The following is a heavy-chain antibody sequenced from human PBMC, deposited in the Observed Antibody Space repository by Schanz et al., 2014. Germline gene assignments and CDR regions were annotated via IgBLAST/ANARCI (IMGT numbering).Heavy chain of an antibody. V-gene: IGHV3-23*04. CDR1: GFTFTNYA. CDR3: VSQTGSPNY. D-gene: IGHD6-13*01. J-gene: IGHJ4*02. CDR2: ISDSGDTA. Sequence: EVHLVESGGGLVQPGGSLRLSCAASGFTFTNYAMSWVRQAPGKGLEWVSLISDSGDTAYYADSVKGRFTISRDNFKGALYLQMSSLRAEDTAVYFCVSQTGSPNYWGQGTLVTVSS.